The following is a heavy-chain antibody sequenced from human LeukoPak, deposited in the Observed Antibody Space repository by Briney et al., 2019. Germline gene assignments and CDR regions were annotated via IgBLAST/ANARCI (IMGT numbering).Heavy chain of an antibody. V-gene: IGHV3-11*01. Sequence: GSLRLSCTASGFTFNDYYMSWVRQAPGQGLQWTSYMSPGGGSIYYADSVKGRFTISRDNAKNSVYLQMNSLRAEDTAVYHCARALVGITEAGTVLFDFWGQGILVSVSS. CDR1: GFTFNDYY. J-gene: IGHJ4*02. CDR2: MSPGGGSI. D-gene: IGHD6-19*01. CDR3: ARALVGITEAGTVLFDF.